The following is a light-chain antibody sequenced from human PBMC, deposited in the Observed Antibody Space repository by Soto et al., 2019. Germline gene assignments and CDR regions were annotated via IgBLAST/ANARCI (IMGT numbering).Light chain of an antibody. J-gene: IGLJ2*01. V-gene: IGLV3-1*01. CDR2: QDS. CDR3: QAWDRTIVV. CDR1: KLGNKY. Sequence: SYELTQPPSVSVSPGQTASITCSGDKLGNKYASWYQQKPGQSPVLVIYQDSKRPSGIPERFSGSNSGNTATLTISGTQAMDEADYHCQAWDRTIVVFGGGTKLTVL.